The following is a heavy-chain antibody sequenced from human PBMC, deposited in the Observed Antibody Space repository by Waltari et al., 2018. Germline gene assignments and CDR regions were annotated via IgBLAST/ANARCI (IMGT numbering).Heavy chain of an antibody. CDR2: ISGSGGST. Sequence: EVQLLESGGGLVQPGGSLRLSCAASGFTFSSYAMSWVRQAPGKGLEWVSAISGSGGSTYYADSVKGRFTISRDKSKNTLYLQMNSLRAEDTAVYYCAKTHRLLWFGEPLDYWGQGTLVTVSS. V-gene: IGHV3-23*01. D-gene: IGHD3-10*01. CDR1: GFTFSSYA. CDR3: AKTHRLLWFGEPLDY. J-gene: IGHJ4*02.